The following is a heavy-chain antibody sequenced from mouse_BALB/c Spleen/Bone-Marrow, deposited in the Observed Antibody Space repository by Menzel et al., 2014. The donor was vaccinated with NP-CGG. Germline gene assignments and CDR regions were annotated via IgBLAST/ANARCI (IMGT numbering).Heavy chain of an antibody. D-gene: IGHD2-13*01. J-gene: IGHJ3*01. CDR1: GYTFTSYY. CDR3: TREGDSPFAY. V-gene: IGHV1S81*02. Sequence: VQRVESGAELVKPGASVKLSCKASGYTFTSYYMYWVKQRPGQGLEWIGEINPCNGGTNFNEKFKSKATLTVDKSSSTAYMQLSSLTSEDSAVYYCTREGDSPFAYWGQGTLVTVSA. CDR2: INPCNGGT.